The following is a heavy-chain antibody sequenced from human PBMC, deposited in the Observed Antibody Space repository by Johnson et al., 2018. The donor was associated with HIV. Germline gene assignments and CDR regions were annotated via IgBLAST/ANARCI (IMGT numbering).Heavy chain of an antibody. J-gene: IGHJ3*01. D-gene: IGHD3-16*02. Sequence: QVQLVESGGGVVQPGRSLRLSCAASGFTFSSYAMHWVRQPPGKGLEWVAVISYGGNKQYYVDSVEGRFTISRANSKDTMYLQMNNLTTEDTAVYSCARDFGLGELSYETVDAFDFWGPGTLVTVSS. CDR2: ISYGGNKQ. V-gene: IGHV3-30-3*01. CDR3: ARDFGLGELSYETVDAFDF. CDR1: GFTFSSYA.